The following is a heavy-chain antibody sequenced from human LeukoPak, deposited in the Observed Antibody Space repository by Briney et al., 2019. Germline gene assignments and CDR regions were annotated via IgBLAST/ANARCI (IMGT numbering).Heavy chain of an antibody. V-gene: IGHV6-1*01. Sequence: SQTLSLTCAISGDSVSSNSAAWNWIRQSPSTGLEWLGRTYYRSKWYNDYAVSVKSRITINPDTSKNQFSLQLNPVTPEDTAVYYCARDLPIAVAGTLAFDPWGQGTLVTVSS. D-gene: IGHD6-19*01. CDR1: GDSVSSNSAA. J-gene: IGHJ5*02. CDR3: ARDLPIAVAGTLAFDP. CDR2: TYYRSKWYN.